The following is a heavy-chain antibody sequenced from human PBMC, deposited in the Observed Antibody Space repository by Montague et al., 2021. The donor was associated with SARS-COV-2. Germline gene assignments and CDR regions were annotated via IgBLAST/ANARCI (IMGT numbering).Heavy chain of an antibody. V-gene: IGHV4-59*01. CDR3: ARAPVAHITIFGVVTSFDF. CDR1: GGSISSYY. Sequence: SETLSLTCTVSGGSISSYYWSWIRQPPGKGLEWIGYSYNSGSTNYNSSPKSRVTISVDTSKNQFSLKLSLVTAADTAVYYCARAPVAHITIFGVVTSFDFWGQGTLVTVSS. CDR2: SYNSGST. J-gene: IGHJ4*02. D-gene: IGHD3-3*01.